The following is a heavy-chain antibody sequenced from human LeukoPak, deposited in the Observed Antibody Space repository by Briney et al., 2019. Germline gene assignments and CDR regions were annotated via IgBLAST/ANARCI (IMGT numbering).Heavy chain of an antibody. V-gene: IGHV1-2*02. CDR2: INPNSGGT. CDR1: GYTFIGYY. D-gene: IGHD3-3*01. CDR3: ARALKKRGETILRFLDRKEMGFDP. J-gene: IGHJ5*02. Sequence: ASVTVSCKASGYTFIGYYMHWVRQAPGQGLEWMGWINPNSGGTNYAQKFQGRVTMTRDTSISTAYMELSRLRSDDTAVYYCARALKKRGETILRFLDRKEMGFDPWGQGTLVTVSS.